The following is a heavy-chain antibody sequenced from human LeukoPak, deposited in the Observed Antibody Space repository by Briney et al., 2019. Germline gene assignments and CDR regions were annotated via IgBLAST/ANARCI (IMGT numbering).Heavy chain of an antibody. J-gene: IGHJ4*02. CDR3: ASDYGSGSSFDY. CDR2: IWYDGSNK. CDR1: GFTFSSYG. D-gene: IGHD3-10*01. Sequence: GGSLRLSCAASGFTFSSYGMHWVRQAPGKGLEWVAVIWYDGSNKYYADSVKGRFTISRDNSKNTLYLQMNSLRAEDTAVYYCASDYGSGSSFDYWGQGTLVTVSS. V-gene: IGHV3-33*08.